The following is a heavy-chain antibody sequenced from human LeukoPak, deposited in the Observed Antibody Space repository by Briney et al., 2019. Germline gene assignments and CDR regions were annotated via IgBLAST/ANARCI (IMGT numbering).Heavy chain of an antibody. D-gene: IGHD3-22*01. CDR2: IIPIFGTA. J-gene: IGHJ4*02. Sequence: EASVKVSCKASGGTFSSYAISWVRQAPGQGLEWMGRIIPIFGTANYAQKFQGRVTITTDESTSTAYMELSSLRSEDTAVYYCARDQLYYYDSSGPIFDYWGQGTLVTVSS. V-gene: IGHV1-69*05. CDR3: ARDQLYYYDSSGPIFDY. CDR1: GGTFSSYA.